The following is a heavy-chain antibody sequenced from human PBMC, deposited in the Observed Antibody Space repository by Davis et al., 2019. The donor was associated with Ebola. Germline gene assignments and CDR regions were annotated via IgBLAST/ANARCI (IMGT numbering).Heavy chain of an antibody. CDR3: AKDYFDY. CDR2: ISYDGSNK. V-gene: IGHV3-30*04. Sequence: GESLKISCAASGFTFSSYAMHWVRQAPGKGLEWVAVISYDGSNKYYADSVKGRFTISRDNSKNTLYLQMSSLRAEDTAVYYCAKDYFDYWGQGTLVTVSS. J-gene: IGHJ4*02. CDR1: GFTFSSYA.